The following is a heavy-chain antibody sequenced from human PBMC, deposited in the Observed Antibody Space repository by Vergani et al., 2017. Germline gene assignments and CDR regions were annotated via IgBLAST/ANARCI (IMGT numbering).Heavy chain of an antibody. V-gene: IGHV4-4*02. CDR2: ISHSGST. CDR1: GGSISSSNW. Sequence: QVQLQESGPGLVKPSGTLSLTCAVSGGSISSSNWWSWVRQPPGKGLEWIGEISHSGSTNYNPSLKSRVTISVDTSKNQFSLKLSSVTAADTAVYYCARRYSSGCLGYWGQGTLVTVSS. J-gene: IGHJ4*02. CDR3: ARRYSSGCLGY. D-gene: IGHD6-19*01.